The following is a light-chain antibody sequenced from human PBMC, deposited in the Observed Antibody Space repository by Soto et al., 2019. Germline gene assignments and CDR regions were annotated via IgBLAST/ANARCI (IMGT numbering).Light chain of an antibody. CDR1: SGPSSYA. V-gene: IGLV4-69*01. CDR2: LNSDGSH. J-gene: IGLJ2*01. CDR3: QTWGTGIRV. Sequence: QPVLTQSPSASASLGASVKLTCTLSSGPSSYAIAWHQQQPEQGPRYLMKLNSDGSHSKGAGIPDRFSGSSPGAERYLTISSLQSEDEADYYCQTWGTGIRVFGGGTKLTVL.